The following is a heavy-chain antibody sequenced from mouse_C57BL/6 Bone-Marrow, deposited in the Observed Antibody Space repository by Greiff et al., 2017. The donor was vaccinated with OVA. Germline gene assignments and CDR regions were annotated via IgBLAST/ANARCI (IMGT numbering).Heavy chain of an antibody. CDR3: TIFTTVVATPNYYAMDY. Sequence: EVQLQESGGGLVQPGGSMKLSCAASGFTFSDAWMDWVRQSPEKGLEWVAEIRNKANNHATYYAESVKGRFTISRDDSKSSVYLQMNSLRAEDTGIYYCTIFTTVVATPNYYAMDYWGQGTSVTVSS. V-gene: IGHV6-6*01. J-gene: IGHJ4*01. CDR1: GFTFSDAW. D-gene: IGHD1-1*01. CDR2: IRNKANNHAT.